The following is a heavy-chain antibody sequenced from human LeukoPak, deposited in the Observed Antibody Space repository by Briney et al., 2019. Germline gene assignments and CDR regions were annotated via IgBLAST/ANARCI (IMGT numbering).Heavy chain of an antibody. J-gene: IGHJ4*02. CDR3: ARGLGYCTSTTCLLPFDY. V-gene: IGHV3-53*01. D-gene: IGHD2-2*01. CDR2: IYSGGST. CDR1: GFTGSTYY. Sequence: PGGSLRLSCAASGFTGSTYYMTWVRQAPGKGLECVSVIYSGGSTYYADSVKGRFTVSRDNSKNTLYLQMNSLRAEDTAMYYCARGLGYCTSTTCLLPFDYWGQGTLVTVSS.